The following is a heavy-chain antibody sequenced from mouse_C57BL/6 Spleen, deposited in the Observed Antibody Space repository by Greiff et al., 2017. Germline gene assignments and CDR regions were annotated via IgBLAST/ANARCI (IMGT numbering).Heavy chain of an antibody. D-gene: IGHD2-10*01. CDR3: ARGPYYSPFAY. J-gene: IGHJ3*01. Sequence: QVQLKQPGAELVKPGASVKLSCKASGYTFTSYWMQWVKQRPGQGLEWIGEIDPSDSYTNYNQKFKGKATLTVDTSSSTAYMQLSSLTSEDSAVYYCARGPYYSPFAYWGQGTLVTVSA. CDR1: GYTFTSYW. CDR2: IDPSDSYT. V-gene: IGHV1-50*01.